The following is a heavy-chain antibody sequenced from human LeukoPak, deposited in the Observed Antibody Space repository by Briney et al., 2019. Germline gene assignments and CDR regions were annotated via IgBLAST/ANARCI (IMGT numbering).Heavy chain of an antibody. V-gene: IGHV2-5*02. J-gene: IGHJ4*02. CDR3: AHRWPSTERDSIEGFDY. CDR1: GFSLSTSGVG. CDR2: IYWDDDK. D-gene: IGHD3-22*01. Sequence: ESGPTLVKPTQTLTLTCTFSGFSLSTSGVGVGWIRQPPGKALEWLALIYWDDDKRYSPSLKSRLTIAKDTSKNQVVLTMTKMDPVDTATYYCAHRWPSTERDSIEGFDYWGQGTLVTVSS.